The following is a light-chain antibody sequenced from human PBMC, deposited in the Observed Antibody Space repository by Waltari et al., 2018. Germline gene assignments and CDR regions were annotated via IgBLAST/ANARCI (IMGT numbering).Light chain of an antibody. CDR3: HQYNTLPLT. CDR1: ESVKNN. J-gene: IGKJ4*01. Sequence: DVQLIPSPSTLSASVVDRVTITYRARESVKNNVAWYHHQPGKAPKVLVHKASRLESGVASRFSGSGYGTEFTLTISSLEPDDFATYYCHQYNTLPLTFGGGTKVEIK. CDR2: KAS. V-gene: IGKV1-5*03.